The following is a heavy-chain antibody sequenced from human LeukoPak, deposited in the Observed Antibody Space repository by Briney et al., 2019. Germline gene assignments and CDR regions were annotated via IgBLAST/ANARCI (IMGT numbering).Heavy chain of an antibody. Sequence: ASVKVSCKASGYTFTSYDINWVRQASGQGLEWMGWMNPNSGNTGYAQKFQGRVTMTRNTSISTAYMELSSLRSEDTAVYYCARAGYAKDGSGSYYIEDDYWGQGTLVTVSS. V-gene: IGHV1-8*01. CDR1: GYTFTSYD. CDR2: MNPNSGNT. CDR3: ARAGYAKDGSGSYYIEDDY. D-gene: IGHD3-10*01. J-gene: IGHJ4*02.